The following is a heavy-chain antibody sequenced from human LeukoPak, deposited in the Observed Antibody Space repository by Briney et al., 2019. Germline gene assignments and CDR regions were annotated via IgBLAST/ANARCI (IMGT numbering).Heavy chain of an antibody. J-gene: IGHJ4*02. D-gene: IGHD2-2*02. CDR1: GGSISSYY. Sequence: SETLSLTCTVSGGSISSYYWSWIRQPPGKGLEWIGEINHSGSTNYNPSLKSRVTISVDTSKNQFSLKLSSVTAADTAVYYCARGFSGYCSSTSCYMMGYYFDYWGQGTLVTVSS. V-gene: IGHV4-34*01. CDR3: ARGFSGYCSSTSCYMMGYYFDY. CDR2: INHSGST.